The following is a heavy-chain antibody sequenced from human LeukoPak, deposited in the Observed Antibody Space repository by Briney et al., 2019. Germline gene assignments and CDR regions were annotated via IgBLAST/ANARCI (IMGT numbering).Heavy chain of an antibody. CDR1: GFTFSSYG. Sequence: GRSLRLSCAASGFTFSSYGMHWVRQAPGKGLEWVAAISYDGSNKYYADSVKGRFTISRDNSKNTLYLQMNSLRAEDTAVYYCAKEGVGATYLDYWGQGTLVTVSS. CDR3: AKEGVGATYLDY. CDR2: ISYDGSNK. V-gene: IGHV3-30*18. D-gene: IGHD1-26*01. J-gene: IGHJ4*02.